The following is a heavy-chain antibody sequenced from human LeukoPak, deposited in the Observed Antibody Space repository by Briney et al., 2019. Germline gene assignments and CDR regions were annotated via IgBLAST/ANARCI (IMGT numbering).Heavy chain of an antibody. D-gene: IGHD5-24*01. V-gene: IGHV1-46*01. CDR2: INPSGTGT. CDR3: ATDHSMADTAWWFDP. CDR1: GYTITNNW. J-gene: IGHJ5*02. Sequence: ASVKVSCKASGYTITNNWMHWVRQAPGQGLEWMGVINPSGTGTSYGQKFQGRTTMSRDTSTSTVYMELSSLRSEDTAFYYCATDHSMADTAWWFDPWGQGTLVTVSS.